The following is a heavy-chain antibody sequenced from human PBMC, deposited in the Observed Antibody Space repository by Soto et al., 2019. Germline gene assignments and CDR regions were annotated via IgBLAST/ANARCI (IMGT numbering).Heavy chain of an antibody. D-gene: IGHD4-17*01. CDR3: ARDKERVDYAKKPDAFDI. Sequence: ASVKVSCKASGHSITSHYMHWVRQAPGQGLEWMGWINPNSGGTNYAQKFQGWVTMTRDTSISTAYMELSRLRSDDTAVYYCARDKERVDYAKKPDAFDIWGQGTMVTVSS. V-gene: IGHV1-2*04. CDR2: INPNSGGT. CDR1: GHSITSHY. J-gene: IGHJ3*02.